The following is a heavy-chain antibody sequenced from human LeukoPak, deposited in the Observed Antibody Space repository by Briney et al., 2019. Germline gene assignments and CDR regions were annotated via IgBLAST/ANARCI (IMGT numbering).Heavy chain of an antibody. V-gene: IGHV3-23*01. J-gene: IGHJ4*02. D-gene: IGHD3-22*01. Sequence: PGGSLRLSCAASGLTFSSYAMNWVRQAPGKGLEWVSGISASSSIYYADSVKGRFTISRDNSKNTLYLQVNSLRADDTAVYYCAKGSYYDSSGYYYFDYWGQGTLVTVSS. CDR3: AKGSYYDSSGYYYFDY. CDR1: GLTFSSYA. CDR2: ISASSSI.